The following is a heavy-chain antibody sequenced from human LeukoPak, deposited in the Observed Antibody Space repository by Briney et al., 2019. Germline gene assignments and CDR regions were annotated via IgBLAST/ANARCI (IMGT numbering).Heavy chain of an antibody. CDR1: GGSISSSSYY. CDR3: ARLGPDSSGYYAPYYFDH. J-gene: IGHJ4*02. Sequence: SETLSLTCTVSGGSISSSSYYWGWIRQPPGKGLEWIGNIYYSGSTYYNPSLKSRVTISVDTSKNQFSLKLSSVTAADTAVYYCARLGPDSSGYYAPYYFDHWGQGTLVIVSS. CDR2: IYYSGST. V-gene: IGHV4-39*01. D-gene: IGHD3-22*01.